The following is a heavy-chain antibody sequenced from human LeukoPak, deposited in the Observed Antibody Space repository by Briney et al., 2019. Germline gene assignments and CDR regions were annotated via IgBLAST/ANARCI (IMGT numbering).Heavy chain of an antibody. D-gene: IGHD6-19*01. CDR3: AKGIYSSGWSYFDY. CDR1: GFTFSNSA. CDR2: LSGSGITT. J-gene: IGHJ4*01. V-gene: IGHV3-23*01. Sequence: GGSLRLSCAASGFTFSNSAMSWVRQAPGKGLELVSTLSGSGITTYYADSVKGRFTISRDNSKNTLYLQMNSLRAEDTAVYYCAKGIYSSGWSYFDYWGHGTLVTVSS.